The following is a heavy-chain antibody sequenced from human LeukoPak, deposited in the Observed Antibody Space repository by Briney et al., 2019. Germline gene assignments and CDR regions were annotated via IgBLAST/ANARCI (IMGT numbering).Heavy chain of an antibody. D-gene: IGHD6-13*01. CDR3: ARGIAAAGQGGYYFDY. J-gene: IGHJ4*02. V-gene: IGHV3-48*01. Sequence: GGSLRLSCAASGFTFSSYSMNWVRQAPGKGLEWVSYISSSSSTIYYADSVKGRFTISRDNARNSLYLQMNSLRAEDTAVYYCARGIAAAGQGGYYFDYWGQGTLVTVSS. CDR2: ISSSSSTI. CDR1: GFTFSSYS.